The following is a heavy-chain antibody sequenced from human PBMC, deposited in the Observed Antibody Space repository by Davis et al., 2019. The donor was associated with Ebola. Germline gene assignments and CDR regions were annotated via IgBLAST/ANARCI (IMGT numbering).Heavy chain of an antibody. D-gene: IGHD2-2*01. CDR2: IYYSGST. Sequence: PSETLSLTCTVSGGSISSGGYYWSWIRQHPGKGLEWIGYIYYSGSTYYNPSLKSRVTISVDTSKNQFSLKLSSVTAADTAVYYCARSWGYCSSTGCYFDYWGQGTLVTVSS. CDR1: GGSISSGGYY. CDR3: ARSWGYCSSTGCYFDY. J-gene: IGHJ4*02. V-gene: IGHV4-31*03.